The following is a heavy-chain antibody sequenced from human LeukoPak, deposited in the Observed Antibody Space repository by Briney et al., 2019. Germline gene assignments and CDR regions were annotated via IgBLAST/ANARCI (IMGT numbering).Heavy chain of an antibody. D-gene: IGHD6-13*01. V-gene: IGHV3-21*01. CDR1: GFILSRYS. CDR2: ISSGSSYI. Sequence: GGSLTLSCPPSGFILSRYSVNCVRQAPGRGLEWVSSISSGSSYIYYADSVKGRFTISRDNAKNSLYLQMNSLRAEDTAVYYCLYSSSFDYWGQGTLVSVSS. CDR3: LYSSSFDY. J-gene: IGHJ4*02.